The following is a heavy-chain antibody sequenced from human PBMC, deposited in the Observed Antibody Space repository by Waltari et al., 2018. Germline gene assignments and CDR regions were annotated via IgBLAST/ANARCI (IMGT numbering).Heavy chain of an antibody. D-gene: IGHD3-10*01. V-gene: IGHV4-59*01. CDR1: GGSISSFY. J-gene: IGHJ4*02. CDR3: ARGGSGSRANFDY. Sequence: QVQLQESGPGLVKPSETLSLTCTVSGGSISSFYWSWIRQPPGKGLEWIGYIYYSGSTNYNPALKGRVTISVDTSKNQFSLKRSSVTAADTAVYYWARGGSGSRANFDYWGQGTLVTVSS. CDR2: IYYSGST.